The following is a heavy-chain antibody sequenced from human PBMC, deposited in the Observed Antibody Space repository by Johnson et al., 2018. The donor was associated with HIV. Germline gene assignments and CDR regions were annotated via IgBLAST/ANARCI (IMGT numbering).Heavy chain of an antibody. CDR2: VYSTFGT. CDR1: GFPVTSNF. D-gene: IGHD5-18*01. V-gene: IGHV3-66*02. J-gene: IGHJ3*02. CDR3: ARGVRNSYGYLLGTFDI. Sequence: MMLVESGGGLVQPGGSLRLSCTASGFPVTSNFMTWVRQPPGKGLDWVSAVYSTFGTYYADSVRGRFTISTDNSKNTLYLQMNSLRREETAVYYCARGVRNSYGYLLGTFDIWGQGTMLTVSS.